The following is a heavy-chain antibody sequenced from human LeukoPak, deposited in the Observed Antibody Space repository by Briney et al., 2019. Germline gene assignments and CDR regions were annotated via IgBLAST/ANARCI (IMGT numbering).Heavy chain of an antibody. CDR1: GGSFSGYY. CDR3: ARHGSYYYYYYMDV. V-gene: IGHV4-34*01. D-gene: IGHD1-26*01. J-gene: IGHJ6*03. CDR2: INHSGST. Sequence: SETLSLTCAVYGGSFSGYYWSWIRQPPGKGLEWIGEINHSGSTNYYPSLKSRVTISVDTSKNQFSLKLSSVTAADTAVYYCARHGSYYYYYYMDVWGKGTTVTVSS.